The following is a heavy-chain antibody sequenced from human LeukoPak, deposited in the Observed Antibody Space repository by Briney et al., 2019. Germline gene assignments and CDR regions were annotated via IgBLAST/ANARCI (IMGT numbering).Heavy chain of an antibody. Sequence: ASVKVSCKASGYSFPTYGFSWVRQAPGQGLEWMGWISAYNGNTNYAQKLQGRVTMTTDTSTSTAYMELRSLRSDDTAMYFCARVGTYYDILSGHRQLDYWGEGTLVTVSS. CDR2: ISAYNGNT. CDR3: ARVGTYYDILSGHRQLDY. J-gene: IGHJ4*02. CDR1: GYSFPTYG. D-gene: IGHD3-9*01. V-gene: IGHV1-18*01.